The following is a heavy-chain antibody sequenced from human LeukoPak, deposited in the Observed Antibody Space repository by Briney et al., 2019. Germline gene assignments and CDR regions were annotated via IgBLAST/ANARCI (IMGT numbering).Heavy chain of an antibody. CDR2: IGGSGSST. CDR3: AKMYSGGWHFDY. CDR1: GFTFSSYA. Sequence: GGSLRLSCAASGFTFSSYAMSWVRQAAGKGLEWVSGIGGSGSSTYYADSVKGRFTISRDNSKNTLYLQMTSLRAEDTAVYYCAKMYSGGWHFDYWGQGTLVTVSS. D-gene: IGHD6-19*01. V-gene: IGHV3-23*01. J-gene: IGHJ4*02.